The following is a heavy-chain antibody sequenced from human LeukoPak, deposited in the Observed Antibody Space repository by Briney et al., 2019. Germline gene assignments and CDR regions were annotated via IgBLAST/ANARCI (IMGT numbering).Heavy chain of an antibody. Sequence: GRPLRLSCAASGFTFSSYGMHWVRQAPGKGLEWVAVISYGGNDKYYADSVKGRFTISRDNSKNTLYLQMNSLRAEDTAVYYCAKLPDGYSSGSDAFDVWGQGTMVTVSS. J-gene: IGHJ3*01. CDR2: ISYGGNDK. D-gene: IGHD6-19*01. CDR3: AKLPDGYSSGSDAFDV. CDR1: GFTFSSYG. V-gene: IGHV3-30*18.